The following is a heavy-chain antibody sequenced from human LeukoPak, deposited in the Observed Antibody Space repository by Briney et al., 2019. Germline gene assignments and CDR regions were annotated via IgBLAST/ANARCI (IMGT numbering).Heavy chain of an antibody. CDR1: GFTFSNYW. D-gene: IGHD3-16*01. Sequence: GGSLRLSCAASGFTFSNYWMHWVRQAPGKGLVWVSRINIDGSTTDYADSVKGRFTSSRDNAKNTLYLQMHSLRAEDMAVYYCARGGSYGDYWGQGILVTVSS. CDR3: ARGGSYGDY. CDR2: INIDGSTT. V-gene: IGHV3-74*01. J-gene: IGHJ4*02.